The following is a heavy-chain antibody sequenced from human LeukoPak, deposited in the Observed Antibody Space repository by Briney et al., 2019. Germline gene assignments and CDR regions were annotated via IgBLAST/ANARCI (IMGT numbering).Heavy chain of an antibody. V-gene: IGHV1-46*01. D-gene: IGHD2-2*01. CDR2: INPSGGST. CDR3: AREWDCSSTSCYGGAAAPLDY. J-gene: IGHJ4*02. CDR1: GYTFTSYY. Sequence: ASVKVSCKASGYTFTSYYMHWVRQAPGQGLEWMGIINPSGGSTSYAQKFQGRVTMTRDTSTSTVYMELSSLRSEDTAVYYCAREWDCSSTSCYGGAAAPLDYWGQGTLVTVSS.